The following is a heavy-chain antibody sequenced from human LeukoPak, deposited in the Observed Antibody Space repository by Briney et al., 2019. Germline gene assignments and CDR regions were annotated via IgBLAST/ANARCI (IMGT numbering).Heavy chain of an antibody. CDR2: INPSGGST. D-gene: IGHD4-11*01. CDR1: GYTFTSYY. CDR3: ARGPAYSNYGAYYYYYMDV. V-gene: IGHV1-46*01. Sequence: GASVKVSCTASGYTFTSYYMHWVRQAPGQGREWMGIINPSGGSTSYAQKFQGRVTMTRDTSTSTVYMELSSLRSEDTAVYYCARGPAYSNYGAYYYYYMDVWGKGTTVTVSS. J-gene: IGHJ6*03.